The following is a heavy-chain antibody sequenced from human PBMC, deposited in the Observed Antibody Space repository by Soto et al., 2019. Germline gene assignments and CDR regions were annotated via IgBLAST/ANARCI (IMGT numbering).Heavy chain of an antibody. Sequence: GGSLRLSCAASEFTFSNYAMSWVRQAPGKGLEWVSSISDNGGTTYYADSVKGRFTISRDNSKNTLYLQMNSLRAEDTAAYYCEKDIVVVPAGGDAFENGGQGTRVNVSS. J-gene: IGHJ3*02. CDR1: EFTFSNYA. CDR3: EKDIVVVPAGGDAFEN. V-gene: IGHV3-23*01. D-gene: IGHD2-2*01. CDR2: ISDNGGTT.